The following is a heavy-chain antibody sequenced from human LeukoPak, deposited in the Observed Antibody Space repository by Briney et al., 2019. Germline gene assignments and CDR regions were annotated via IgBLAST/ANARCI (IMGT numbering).Heavy chain of an antibody. CDR3: ARGGPPDAGGYLDF. D-gene: IGHD2-8*02. V-gene: IGHV3-30*04. Sequence: PGESLSPSSPVYRLTFITYSMQWVSPPPARVLEWVAVISYDGSLQQYSDSVKGRFTISRDNSENTLYLQMNSLRIEDTAVFYCARGGPPDAGGYLDFWGLGTLVTVSS. CDR1: RLTFITYS. CDR2: ISYDGSLQ. J-gene: IGHJ4*02.